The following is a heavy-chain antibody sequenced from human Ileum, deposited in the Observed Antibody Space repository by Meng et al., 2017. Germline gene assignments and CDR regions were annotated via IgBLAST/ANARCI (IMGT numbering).Heavy chain of an antibody. J-gene: IGHJ4*02. CDR1: GGSLSNYY. D-gene: IGHD3-9*01. CDR3: ARGLDWAKTGIF. Sequence: GSLRLSCAVYGGSLSNYYLTWIRQSPGKGLEWIGEIHPSGSTYYSPSLQSRVIITLDTSKNQFSLTLSSMTAADTAVYYCARGLDWAKTGIFWGQGTLVTVSS. V-gene: IGHV4-34*01. CDR2: IHPSGST.